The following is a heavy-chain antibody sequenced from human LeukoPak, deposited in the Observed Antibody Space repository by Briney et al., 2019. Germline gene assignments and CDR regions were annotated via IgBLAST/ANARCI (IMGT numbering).Heavy chain of an antibody. J-gene: IGHJ6*02. CDR1: GGTFSSYA. Sequence: ASVKVSCKASGGTFSSYAISWVRQAPGQGLEWMGGIIPIFGTANYAQKFQGRVTITADESTSTAYMELSSLRSEDTAVYYCARGGGSYYYYYGMDVWGQGTTVTVSS. CDR3: ARGGGSYYYYYGMDV. V-gene: IGHV1-69*01. D-gene: IGHD2-15*01. CDR2: IIPIFGTA.